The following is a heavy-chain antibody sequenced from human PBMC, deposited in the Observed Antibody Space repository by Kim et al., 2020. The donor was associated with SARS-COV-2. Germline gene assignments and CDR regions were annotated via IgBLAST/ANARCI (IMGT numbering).Heavy chain of an antibody. Sequence: SETLSLTCAVYGGSFSGYYWSWIRQPPGKGLEWIGEINHSGSTNYNPSLKSRVTISVDTSKNQFSLKLSSVTAADTAVYYCARGVRNAGGVVGTRWYFD. CDR2: INHSGST. V-gene: IGHV4-34*01. D-gene: IGHD1-1*01. J-gene: IGHJ4*01. CDR1: GGSFSGYY. CDR3: ARGVRNAGGVVGTRWYFD.